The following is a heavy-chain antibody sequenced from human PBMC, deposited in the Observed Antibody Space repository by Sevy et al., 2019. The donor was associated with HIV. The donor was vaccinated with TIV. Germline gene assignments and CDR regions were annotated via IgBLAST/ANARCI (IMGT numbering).Heavy chain of an antibody. V-gene: IGHV1-2*02. CDR2: INPNSGGT. J-gene: IGHJ4*02. Sequence: ASVKVSCKASGYTFTGYYLHWVRQAPGQGLEWMGWINPNSGGTNYVPKFQGRVTMTRDTSISTASMELSRLRSDDTAVYYCTRSAAEAKNFYCGGDCYSDYWGQGTLVNVSS. CDR3: TRSAAEAKNFYCGGDCYSDY. CDR1: GYTFTGYY. D-gene: IGHD2-21*02.